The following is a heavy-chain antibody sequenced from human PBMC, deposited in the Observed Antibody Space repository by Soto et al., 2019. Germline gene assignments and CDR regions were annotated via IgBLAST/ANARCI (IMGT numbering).Heavy chain of an antibody. Sequence: GSLRLSCTASGFTFSSAAMNWVLQAPGKGLEWVSIISGTDSRTYYADSVKGRFTISRDNSRNTLYLDMISLRAEDTAVYYCARSLDIHYKNWFDPWGHGTLVTVSS. V-gene: IGHV3-23*01. D-gene: IGHD4-4*01. J-gene: IGHJ5*02. CDR1: GFTFSSAA. CDR2: ISGTDSRT. CDR3: ARSLDIHYKNWFDP.